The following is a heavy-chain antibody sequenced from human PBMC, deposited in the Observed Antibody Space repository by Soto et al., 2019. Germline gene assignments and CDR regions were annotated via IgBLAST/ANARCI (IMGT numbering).Heavy chain of an antibody. D-gene: IGHD2-15*01. Sequence: PSETLSLTCTVSGASINTYYWNWIRQSPGKGLEWIGYIYYYSGSTSYHPSLQSRVTISVDTSKNQFSLKLSSVTAADTAVYFCARGGVASPHHFDYWGQGTPVTVSS. CDR2: IYYYSGST. CDR1: GASINTYY. J-gene: IGHJ4*02. CDR3: ARGGVASPHHFDY. V-gene: IGHV4-59*01.